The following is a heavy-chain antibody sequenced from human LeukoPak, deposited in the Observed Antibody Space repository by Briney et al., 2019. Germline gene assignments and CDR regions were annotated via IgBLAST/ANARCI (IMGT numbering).Heavy chain of an antibody. V-gene: IGHV7-4-1*02. Sequence: ASVTVSCKASGYTFTSYAMNWVRQAPGQGLEWMGWINTNTGNPTYAQGFTGRFVFSLDTSVSTAYLQISSLKAEDTAVYYCARDRGHSAAGIRDWFDPWGQGTLVTVSS. CDR2: INTNTGNP. CDR3: ARDRGHSAAGIRDWFDP. CDR1: GYTFTSYA. J-gene: IGHJ5*02. D-gene: IGHD6-13*01.